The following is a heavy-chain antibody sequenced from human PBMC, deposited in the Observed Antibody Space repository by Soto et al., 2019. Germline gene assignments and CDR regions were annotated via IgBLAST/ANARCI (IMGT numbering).Heavy chain of an antibody. CDR2: LFYSGGT. Sequence: ETLSLTCSVSGESITGYYCNWVLRPPGKGLEWIGYLFYSGGTKYNPSLESRVTMSADTSKSQFSLRLSSVTATDTAVYYCALGHCSGERCSRPFDYMDVWGKGTTVTVSS. V-gene: IGHV4-59*08. CDR3: ALGHCSGERCSRPFDYMDV. CDR1: GESITGYY. D-gene: IGHD2-15*01. J-gene: IGHJ6*03.